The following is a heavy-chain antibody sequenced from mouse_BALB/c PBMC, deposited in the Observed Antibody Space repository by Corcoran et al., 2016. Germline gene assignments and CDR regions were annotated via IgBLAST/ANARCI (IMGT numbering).Heavy chain of an antibody. CDR3: ARYDGYYDRYFDV. J-gene: IGHJ1*01. CDR1: GYTFTHYG. V-gene: IGHV9-1*02. Sequence: QIQLVQSGPELKKPGETVKISCKASGYTFTHYGMNWVKQAPGKGLKWMGWINTYTGEPTYADDFKGRFAFSLETSASTAYLQINNLKNEDMATYFCARYDGYYDRYFDVWGAGTTVTVSS. D-gene: IGHD2-3*01. CDR2: INTYTGEP.